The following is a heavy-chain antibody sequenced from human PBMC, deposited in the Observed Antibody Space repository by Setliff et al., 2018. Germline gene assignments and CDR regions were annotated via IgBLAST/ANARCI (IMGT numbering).Heavy chain of an antibody. D-gene: IGHD6-19*01. CDR1: GFTFSGSA. J-gene: IGHJ3*02. V-gene: IGHV3-73*01. Sequence: PGGSLRLSCAASGFTFSGSAMHWVRQASGEGLEWVGRIRSKADNYATAYAASVRGRFTISRDDSKNTAYLQMNSLKTEDTAVYYCILIGSSADAFDIWGQGTMVTVSS. CDR3: ILIGSSADAFDI. CDR2: IRSKADNYAT.